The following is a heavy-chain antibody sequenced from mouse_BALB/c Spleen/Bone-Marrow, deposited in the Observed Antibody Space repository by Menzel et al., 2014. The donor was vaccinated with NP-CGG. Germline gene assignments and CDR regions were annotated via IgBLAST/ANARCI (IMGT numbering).Heavy chain of an antibody. D-gene: IGHD2-3*01. J-gene: IGHJ4*01. Sequence: EVKLVESGGGLVKPGGSLKLSCAASGFTFSSYTMSWVRQTPEKRLKWVATISSGGSYTYYPDSVKGRFTISRDNAKNTLYLQMSSLKSEDTAMYYCTRDLYDGYYYYAMDYWGQGTSVTVSS. V-gene: IGHV5-6-4*01. CDR3: TRDLYDGYYYYAMDY. CDR1: GFTFSSYT. CDR2: ISSGGSYT.